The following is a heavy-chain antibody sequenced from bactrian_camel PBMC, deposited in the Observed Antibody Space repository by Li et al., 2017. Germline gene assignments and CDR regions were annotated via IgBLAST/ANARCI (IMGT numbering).Heavy chain of an antibody. J-gene: IGHJ4*01. D-gene: IGHD6*01. Sequence: QLVESGGGSVQAGGSLRLSCVDSGYTKSRYCMGWFRQAPGKEREGVAGIDTDGNPMYTDSVKGRFTISKDNAKNTLYLQMNSLQPGDTAVYYCQVKTYGGAWSSQPVFGVWGQGTQVTVS. CDR1: GYTKSRYC. CDR2: IDTDGNP. V-gene: IGHV3S6*01. CDR3: QVKTYGGAWSSQPVFGV.